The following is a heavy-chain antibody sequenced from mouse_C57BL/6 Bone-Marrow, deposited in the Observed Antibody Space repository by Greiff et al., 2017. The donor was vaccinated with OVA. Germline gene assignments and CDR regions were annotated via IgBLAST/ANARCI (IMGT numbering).Heavy chain of an antibody. V-gene: IGHV5-9-1*02. CDR2: ISSGGDYI. J-gene: IGHJ4*01. Sequence: EVKLVESGEGLVKPGGSLKLSCAASGFTFSSYAMSWVRQTPEKRLEWVAYISSGGDYIYYADTVKGRFTISRDKARNTLYLQMSSLTSEDTAMYYYTRYSTVYAMDYWGQGTSVTVSS. CDR3: TRYSTVYAMDY. CDR1: GFTFSSYA. D-gene: IGHD2-5*01.